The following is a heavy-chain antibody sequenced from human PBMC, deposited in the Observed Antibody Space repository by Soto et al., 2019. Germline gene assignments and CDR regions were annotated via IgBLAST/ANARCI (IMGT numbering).Heavy chain of an antibody. CDR2: ISYDGSNK. CDR1: GFTFSSYA. Sequence: SLRLSCAASGFTFSSYAMHWVRQAPGKGLEWVAVISYDGSNKYYADSVKGRFTISRDNSKNTLYLQMNSLRAEDTAVYYCARGGVVVPAAHYYYYGMDVWSQGTTVTVSS. J-gene: IGHJ6*02. V-gene: IGHV3-30-3*01. CDR3: ARGGVVVPAAHYYYYGMDV. D-gene: IGHD2-2*01.